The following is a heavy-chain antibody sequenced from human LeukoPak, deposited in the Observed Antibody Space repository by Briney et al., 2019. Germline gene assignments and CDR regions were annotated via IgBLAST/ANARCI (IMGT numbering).Heavy chain of an antibody. CDR2: ICSGGGT. Sequence: GVSLRLLCAVSGVTDSSNHMRWLRQATGKGREWVSDICSGGGTYFADFVKGRFTLSKDHSKNPLYLQMNSLRAEDTAVYYCVSDASWGQGTLVTVSS. CDR3: VSDAS. J-gene: IGHJ4*02. V-gene: IGHV3-66*01. CDR1: GVTDSSNH.